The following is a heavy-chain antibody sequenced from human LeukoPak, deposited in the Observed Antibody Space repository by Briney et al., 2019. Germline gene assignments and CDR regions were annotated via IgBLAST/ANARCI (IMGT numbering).Heavy chain of an antibody. CDR3: ASERSGSYGDFDY. V-gene: IGHV4-61*01. J-gene: IGHJ4*02. CDR2: IYHSGGS. Sequence: SGTLSLTCTVSGGSVIIDSHYWSCIRPPPGEGLEWIGYIYHSGGSNYNPSLKSRVTISVDTYKNQFSLKMSSVTAADTAVYYCASERSGSYGDFDYWGQGTLVTVSS. D-gene: IGHD1-26*01. CDR1: GGSVIIDSHY.